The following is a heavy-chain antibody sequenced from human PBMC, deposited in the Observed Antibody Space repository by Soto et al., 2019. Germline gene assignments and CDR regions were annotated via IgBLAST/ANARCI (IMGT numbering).Heavy chain of an antibody. J-gene: IGHJ6*02. CDR1: GGSISSYY. D-gene: IGHD2-2*02. V-gene: IGHV4-4*07. CDR3: ASVNTPYYYYGMDV. CDR2: IYTSGST. Sequence: PSETLSLTCTVSGGSISSYYWSWIRQPAGKGLEWIGRIYTSGSTNYNPSLKSRVTMSVDTSKNQFSLKLSSVTAADTAVYYCASVNTPYYYYGMDVWGQGPTVTVYS.